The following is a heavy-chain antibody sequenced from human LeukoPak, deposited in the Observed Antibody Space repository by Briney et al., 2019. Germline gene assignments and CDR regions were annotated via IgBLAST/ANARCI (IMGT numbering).Heavy chain of an antibody. CDR3: ARGFLVRKYYYYYYGMDV. Sequence: SETLSLTCAVYGGSFSGYYWSRIRQPPGKGLEWIGEINHSGSTNYNPSLKSRVTISVDTSKNQFSLKLSSVTAADTAVYYCARGFLVRKYYYYYYGMDVWGQGTTVTVSS. J-gene: IGHJ6*02. V-gene: IGHV4-34*01. CDR2: INHSGST. D-gene: IGHD6-6*01. CDR1: GGSFSGYY.